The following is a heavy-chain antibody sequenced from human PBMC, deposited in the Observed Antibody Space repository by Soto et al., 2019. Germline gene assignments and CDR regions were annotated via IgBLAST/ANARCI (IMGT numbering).Heavy chain of an antibody. CDR1: GGSFSGYY. V-gene: IGHV4-34*01. D-gene: IGHD2-2*01. Sequence: QVQLQQWGAGLLKPSETLSLTCAVYGGSFSGYYWRWIRQPPGKGLEWIGEINHSGSTNYNPSLTSRVTISVDTSKNQFALKLSSVTAADTAVYYCARDSRLLRPRDCSSTSCYSFFPEYYFDYWGQGTLVTVSS. CDR3: ARDSRLLRPRDCSSTSCYSFFPEYYFDY. CDR2: INHSGST. J-gene: IGHJ4*02.